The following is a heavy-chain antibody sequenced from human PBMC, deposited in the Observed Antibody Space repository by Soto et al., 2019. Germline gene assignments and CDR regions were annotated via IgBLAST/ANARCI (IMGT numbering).Heavy chain of an antibody. Sequence: SETLSLTCTVSGGSISPYYWSWIRQPPGKGLEWIGYIYFGGTTKYNPSLKSRVSMSVDTSKNQFSLKLTSVTAADTAVYYCARLGGFFQALDSWGQGTLVTVPQ. D-gene: IGHD2-15*01. CDR2: IYFGGTT. J-gene: IGHJ4*02. V-gene: IGHV4-59*08. CDR1: GGSISPYY. CDR3: ARLGGFFQALDS.